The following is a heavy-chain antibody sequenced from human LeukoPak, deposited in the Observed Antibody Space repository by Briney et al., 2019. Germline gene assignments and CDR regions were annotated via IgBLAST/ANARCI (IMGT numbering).Heavy chain of an antibody. CDR1: EFTFSSYS. Sequence: PGGSLRLSCAASEFTFSSYSMNWVRQAPGKGLEWVSYISSSSSTIYYADSVKGRFTISRDNAKNSLYLQMNSLRAEDTAVYYCARFSRGFVRDVWGKGTTVTVSS. V-gene: IGHV3-48*04. D-gene: IGHD3-22*01. CDR2: ISSSSSTI. J-gene: IGHJ6*04. CDR3: ARFSRGFVRDV.